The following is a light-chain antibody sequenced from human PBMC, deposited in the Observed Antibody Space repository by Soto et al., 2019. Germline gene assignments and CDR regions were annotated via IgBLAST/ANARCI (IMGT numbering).Light chain of an antibody. CDR1: FSDVGGYDF. V-gene: IGLV2-14*01. CDR2: DVN. CDR3: GSDSTSGSVV. Sequence: QSALTQPASVSGSPGQSIAISCTGTFSDVGGYDFVAWYQQHPGKAPKVIIYDVNNRPSGVSNRFFGSKSGNTASLTISGLQNEDEADYYCGSDSTSGSVVFGGGTKLTVL. J-gene: IGLJ2*01.